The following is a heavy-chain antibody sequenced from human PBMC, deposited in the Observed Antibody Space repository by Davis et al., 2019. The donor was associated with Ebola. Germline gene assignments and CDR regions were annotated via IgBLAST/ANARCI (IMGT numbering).Heavy chain of an antibody. J-gene: IGHJ6*02. CDR2: IYYSGST. Sequence: MPSETLSLTCTVSGGSISSSSYYWGWIRQPPGKGLEWIGSIYYSGSTYYNPSLKSRVTISVDTSKNQFSLKLSSVTAADTAVYYCARQAGIVVVPAAIRYYYGMDVWGQGTTVTVSS. CDR3: ARQAGIVVVPAAIRYYYGMDV. V-gene: IGHV4-39*01. CDR1: GGSISSSSYY. D-gene: IGHD2-2*02.